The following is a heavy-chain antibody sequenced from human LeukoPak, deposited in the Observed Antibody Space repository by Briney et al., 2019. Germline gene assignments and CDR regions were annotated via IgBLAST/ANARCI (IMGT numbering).Heavy chain of an antibody. V-gene: IGHV4-59*01. CDR3: AWGAMASGYYYGMDV. CDR1: GGSISSYY. CDR2: IYYSGST. D-gene: IGHD3-16*01. Sequence: PSETLSLTCTVSGGSISSYYWSWIRQPPGKGLEWIGYIYYSGSTNYNPSLKSRVTISVDTSKNQFSLKLSSVTAADTAVYYCAWGAMASGYYYGMDVWGQGTTVTVSS. J-gene: IGHJ6*02.